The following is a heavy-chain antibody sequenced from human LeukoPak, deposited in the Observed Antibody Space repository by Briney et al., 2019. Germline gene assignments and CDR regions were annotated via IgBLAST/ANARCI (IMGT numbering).Heavy chain of an antibody. Sequence: GGSLRLSCAASGFTFSRYWMNWVRQAPGKGLEWAANIKQDGSEKYYVDSVKGRFTISRDNAKNSLYLQMNSLRADDTAVYYCAKDSGYCSSSGCYFDFWGQGTLVSVSS. CDR3: AKDSGYCSSSGCYFDF. J-gene: IGHJ4*02. D-gene: IGHD2-2*03. CDR2: IKQDGSEK. CDR1: GFTFSRYW. V-gene: IGHV3-7*01.